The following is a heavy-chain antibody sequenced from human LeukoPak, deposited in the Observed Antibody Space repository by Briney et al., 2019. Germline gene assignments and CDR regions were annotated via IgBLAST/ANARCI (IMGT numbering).Heavy chain of an antibody. V-gene: IGHV3-48*03. CDR1: GFTFRSYE. D-gene: IGHD3-9*01. J-gene: IGHJ4*02. Sequence: GGSLRLSCAASGFTFRSYEMNWVRQAPGKGLEWVSYISSSGSTIYYADSVKGRFTISRDNAKNSLFLQMDSLRAEDTAVYYCARDTSGYGVFDYWGQGTLVTVPS. CDR2: ISSSGSTI. CDR3: ARDTSGYGVFDY.